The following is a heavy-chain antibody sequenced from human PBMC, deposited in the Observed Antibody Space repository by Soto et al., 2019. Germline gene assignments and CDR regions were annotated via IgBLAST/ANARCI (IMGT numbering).Heavy chain of an antibody. Sequence: SETLSLTCTVSGGSVSSGSYYWSWIRQPPGKGLEGIGYIYYSGSTNYNPSLKSRVTISVDTSKNQFSLKLSSVTAADTAVYYCVRDRPYSGSYWDAFDIWGQGTMVTVSS. J-gene: IGHJ3*02. CDR2: IYYSGST. CDR1: GGSVSSGSYY. D-gene: IGHD1-26*01. CDR3: VRDRPYSGSYWDAFDI. V-gene: IGHV4-61*01.